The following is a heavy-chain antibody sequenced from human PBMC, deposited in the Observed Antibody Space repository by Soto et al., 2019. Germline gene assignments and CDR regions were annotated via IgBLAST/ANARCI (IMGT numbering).Heavy chain of an antibody. Sequence: PXETLSLPSTVSGGPIRSYGWSWIRQPPGKGLDGIGYIYDSGNTDYNPSLKSRVTISVDTSKNQFSLKLSSVATADTAVYYCARGGGKYYYESSGHSNHAMDVWGQGTTVTVSS. CDR3: ARGGGKYYYESSGHSNHAMDV. CDR1: GGPIRSYG. V-gene: IGHV4-59*01. CDR2: IYDSGNT. J-gene: IGHJ6*02. D-gene: IGHD3-22*01.